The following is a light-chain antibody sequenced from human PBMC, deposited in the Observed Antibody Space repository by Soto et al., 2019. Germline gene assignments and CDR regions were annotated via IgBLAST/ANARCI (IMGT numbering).Light chain of an antibody. V-gene: IGKV3-11*01. CDR3: QQRSNWLT. CDR1: QSVSSY. J-gene: IGKJ4*01. Sequence: EIVLTQSPPTLSLSPGERATLSCRASQSVSSYLSWYQQQPGQAPSLLIYDASNRAAAIPARFSGSGSETFFTLTISSLEAEDFAIYYWQQRSNWLTFGGGTKVEIK. CDR2: DAS.